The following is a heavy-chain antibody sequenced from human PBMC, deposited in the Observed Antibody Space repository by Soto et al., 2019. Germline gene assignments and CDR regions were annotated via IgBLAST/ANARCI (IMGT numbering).Heavy chain of an antibody. CDR3: ARDPGNYYGSGSYLGMDF. D-gene: IGHD3-10*01. Sequence: WKECGGGIGSNARCWVRQENGQGFEWMGGIIPIFGTANYAQKFQGRVTITADESTSTAYMELSSLRSEDTAVYYCARDPGNYYGSGSYLGMDFWCQGLTVT. CDR1: GGGIGSNA. V-gene: IGHV1-69*01. J-gene: IGHJ6*02. CDR2: IIPIFGTA.